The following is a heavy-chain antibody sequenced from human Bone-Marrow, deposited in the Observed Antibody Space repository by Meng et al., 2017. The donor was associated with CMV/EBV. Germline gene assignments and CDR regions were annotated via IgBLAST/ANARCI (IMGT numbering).Heavy chain of an antibody. D-gene: IGHD6-19*01. Sequence: GESLKISCAASGFTFSSYAMHWVRQAPGKGLEWVAVISYDGSNKYYADSVKGRFTISRDNAKNLLFLQMNSLRTEDTATYYCARAVAVSGRSPYIDYWGQGTLVTVSS. V-gene: IGHV3-30-3*01. J-gene: IGHJ4*02. CDR3: ARAVAVSGRSPYIDY. CDR2: ISYDGSNK. CDR1: GFTFSSYA.